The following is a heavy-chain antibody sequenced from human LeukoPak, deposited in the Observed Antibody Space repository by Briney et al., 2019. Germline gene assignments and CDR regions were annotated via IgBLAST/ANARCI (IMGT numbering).Heavy chain of an antibody. V-gene: IGHV4-4*02. J-gene: IGHJ5*02. CDR3: ARENRGYYDSSGYLNWFDP. CDR2: IYHSGST. CDR1: GGSISSSNW. Sequence: SGTLSLTCAVSGGSISSSNWWSWVRQPPGKGLEWIGEIYHSGSTNYNPSLKSRVTISVDKSKNQFSLKLSSVTAADTAVYYCARENRGYYDSSGYLNWFDPWGQGTLVTVSS. D-gene: IGHD3-22*01.